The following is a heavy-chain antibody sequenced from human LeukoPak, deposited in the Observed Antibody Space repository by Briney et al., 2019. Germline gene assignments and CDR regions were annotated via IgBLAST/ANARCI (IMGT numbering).Heavy chain of an antibody. D-gene: IGHD4-11*01. Sequence: SETLSLTCAVYGGSFSGYYWTWIRQPPGKGLEWIGEINHSGGTYYNPSLKSRVTISVDTSKNQFSLKVTSVTAAYTAVCYCARGNPTTVQTFDYWGHGTLVTVSS. J-gene: IGHJ4*01. V-gene: IGHV4-34*01. CDR1: GGSFSGYY. CDR2: INHSGGT. CDR3: ARGNPTTVQTFDY.